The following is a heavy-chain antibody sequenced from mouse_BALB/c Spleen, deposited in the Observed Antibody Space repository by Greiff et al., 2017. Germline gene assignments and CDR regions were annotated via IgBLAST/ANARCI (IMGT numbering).Heavy chain of an antibody. CDR3: ASGDVRFAY. J-gene: IGHJ3*01. CDR1: GYSITSGYY. Sequence: EVQLKESGPGLVKPSQSLSLTCSVTGYSITSGYYWNWIRQFPGNKLEWMGYISYDGSNNYNPSLKNRISITRDTSKNQFFLKLNSVTTEDTATYYCASGDVRFAYWGQGTLVTVSA. CDR2: ISYDGSN. D-gene: IGHD3-3*01. V-gene: IGHV3-6*02.